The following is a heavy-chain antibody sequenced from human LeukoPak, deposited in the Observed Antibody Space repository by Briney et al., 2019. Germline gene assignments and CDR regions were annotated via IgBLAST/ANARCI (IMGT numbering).Heavy chain of an antibody. V-gene: IGHV4-61*02. CDR1: GGSISSGSYY. CDR2: IYTSGST. J-gene: IGHJ5*02. Sequence: SQTLSLTCTVSGGSISSGSYYWSWIRQPAGKGLEWIGRIYTSGSTNYNPSLKSRVTISVDTSKNQFSLKLSSVTAAYTAVYYCARDPRVWGSYRRDNWFDPWGQGTLVTVSS. CDR3: ARDPRVWGSYRRDNWFDP. D-gene: IGHD3-16*02.